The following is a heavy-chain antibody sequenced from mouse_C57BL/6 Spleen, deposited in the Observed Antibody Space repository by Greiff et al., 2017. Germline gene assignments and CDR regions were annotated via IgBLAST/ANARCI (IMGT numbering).Heavy chain of an antibody. Sequence: EVKLMESGAELVRPGASVKLSCTASGFNIKDYYMHWVKQRPEQGLEWIGRIDPEDGDTEYAPKFQGKATMTADTSSNTAYLQLSSLTSEDTAVYYCTYYSNYVPYYAMDYWGQGTSVTVSS. CDR1: GFNIKDYY. CDR3: TYYSNYVPYYAMDY. J-gene: IGHJ4*01. V-gene: IGHV14-1*01. D-gene: IGHD2-5*01. CDR2: IDPEDGDT.